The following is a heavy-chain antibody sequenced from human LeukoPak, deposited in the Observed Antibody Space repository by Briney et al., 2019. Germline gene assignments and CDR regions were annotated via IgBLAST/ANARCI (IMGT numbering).Heavy chain of an antibody. CDR2: IYYSGST. V-gene: IGHV4-61*08. CDR1: GGSVSSGGYY. J-gene: IGHJ4*02. D-gene: IGHD4-17*01. Sequence: SETLSLTCNVSGGSVSSGGYYWSWIRQPPGKGLEWFGYIYYSGSTNYNPSLKSRVTISVDTSKNHFSLKLTSVTAADTAVYYCARKDYGDYSFDYWGQGTLVTVSS. CDR3: ARKDYGDYSFDY.